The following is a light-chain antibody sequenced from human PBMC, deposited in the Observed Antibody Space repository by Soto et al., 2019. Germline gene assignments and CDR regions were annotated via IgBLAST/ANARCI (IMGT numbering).Light chain of an antibody. CDR1: QSVSTY. CDR3: QQRSNWPPTWT. Sequence: EIVLTQSPATLSLSPGQRATLSCRASQSVSTYLVWYQQKPGQAPRLLIYDASTRATGIPARFSGSGSGTDFTLTISSLEPEDFAVDYYQQRSNWPPTWTFGQGTKVDIK. V-gene: IGKV3-11*01. CDR2: DAS. J-gene: IGKJ1*01.